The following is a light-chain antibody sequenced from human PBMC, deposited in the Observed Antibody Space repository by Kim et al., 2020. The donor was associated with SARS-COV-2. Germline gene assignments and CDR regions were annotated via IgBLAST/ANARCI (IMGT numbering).Light chain of an antibody. CDR1: SGHSTYA. CDR3: QAWGTAIRV. V-gene: IGLV4-69*01. Sequence: SVKLTCTLSSGHSTYAIAWHQQRPEKGPRFLVRLDSDGTHSRGDGIPDRFAGSSSGSEHYLTISSLQSEDEADYYCQAWGTAIRVFGGGTQLTVL. CDR2: LDSDGTH. J-gene: IGLJ2*01.